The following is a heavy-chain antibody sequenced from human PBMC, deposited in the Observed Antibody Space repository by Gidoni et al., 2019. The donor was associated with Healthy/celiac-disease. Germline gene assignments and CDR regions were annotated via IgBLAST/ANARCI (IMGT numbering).Heavy chain of an antibody. J-gene: IGHJ6*02. CDR3: ARIRNYYDSSGYYSLGGMDV. CDR2: IDWDDDK. CDR1: GFSLSTSGMC. Sequence: QVTLRESGPALVKPTQTLTLTCTFPGFSLSTSGMCVTWIRQPPGKALEWLARIDWDDDKYYSTSLKTRLTISKDTSKNQVVLTMTNMDPVDTATYYCARIRNYYDSSGYYSLGGMDVWGQGTTVTVSS. V-gene: IGHV2-70*15. D-gene: IGHD3-22*01.